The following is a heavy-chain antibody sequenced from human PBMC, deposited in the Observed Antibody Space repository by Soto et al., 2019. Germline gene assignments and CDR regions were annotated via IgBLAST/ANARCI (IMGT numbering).Heavy chain of an antibody. V-gene: IGHV3-49*03. D-gene: IGHD2-2*01. Sequence: GGSLRLSCTASGFTFGDYAMSWFRQAPGKGLEWVGFIRSKAYGGTTEYAASVKGRFTISRDDSKSIAYLQMNSLKTEDTAVYYCTRGAVPAANDYYYYYYGMDVWGQGTTVTVSS. CDR2: IRSKAYGGTT. CDR3: TRGAVPAANDYYYYYYGMDV. J-gene: IGHJ6*02. CDR1: GFTFGDYA.